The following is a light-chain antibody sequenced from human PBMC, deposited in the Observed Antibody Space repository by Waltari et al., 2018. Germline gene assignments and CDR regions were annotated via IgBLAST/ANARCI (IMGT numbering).Light chain of an antibody. Sequence: QSALTQPASVSGSPGQSGTISCTGTSSDVGGYEYVSWYQQHPGKAPKLLVYDVSNRPSGVSNRFAGSKSGNTASLTISGLQTDDEAEYFCSSYTANSLVLFGGGTKVTVL. J-gene: IGLJ2*01. CDR1: SSDVGGYEY. CDR3: SSYTANSLVL. CDR2: DVS. V-gene: IGLV2-14*03.